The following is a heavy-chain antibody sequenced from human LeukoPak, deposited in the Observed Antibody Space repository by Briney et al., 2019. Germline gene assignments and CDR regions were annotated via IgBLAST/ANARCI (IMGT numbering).Heavy chain of an antibody. D-gene: IGHD1-26*01. V-gene: IGHV3-23*01. CDR2: ISGSGGST. CDR1: GFTFSSYA. J-gene: IGHJ4*02. CDR3: ANRLVGATADY. Sequence: PGASLRLSCAASGFTFSSYAMSWVRQAPGKGLEGVSAISGSGGSTYYADSVKGRFTISRDNSKNTLYLPMTSLRAEDTAVYYCANRLVGATADYWGQGTLVTVSS.